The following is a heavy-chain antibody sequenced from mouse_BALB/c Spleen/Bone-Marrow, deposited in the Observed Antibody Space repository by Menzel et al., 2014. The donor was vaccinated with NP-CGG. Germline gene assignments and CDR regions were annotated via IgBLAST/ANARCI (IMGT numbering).Heavy chain of an antibody. CDR3: ARWKYYAKDY. V-gene: IGHV14-3*02. Sequence: EVKLVESGAELVKPGASVKLSCTASGFNIKDTYMHWVKQRPEQGLEWIGRIDPANGNTKYDPKFQGKATITADTSSNTAYLQLSSLTSEDAAVFYCARWKYYAKDYWGQGTSVTVPS. CDR1: GFNIKDTY. J-gene: IGHJ4*01. CDR2: IDPANGNT.